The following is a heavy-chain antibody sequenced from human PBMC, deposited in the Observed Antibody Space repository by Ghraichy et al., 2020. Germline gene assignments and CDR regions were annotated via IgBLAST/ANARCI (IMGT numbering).Heavy chain of an antibody. CDR1: GGSISSYY. Sequence: SETLSLTCTVSGGSISSYYWSWIRQPAGKGLEWIGRIYTSGSTNYNPSLKSRVTMSVDTSKNQFSLKLSSVTAADTAVYYCAGYSSSWSHRGWFDPWGQGTLVTVSS. J-gene: IGHJ5*02. D-gene: IGHD6-13*01. CDR2: IYTSGST. CDR3: AGYSSSWSHRGWFDP. V-gene: IGHV4-4*07.